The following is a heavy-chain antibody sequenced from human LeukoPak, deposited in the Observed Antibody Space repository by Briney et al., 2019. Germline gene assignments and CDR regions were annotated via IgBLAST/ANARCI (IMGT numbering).Heavy chain of an antibody. D-gene: IGHD1-1*01. CDR2: IIPIFGTA. J-gene: IGHJ4*02. CDR3: ATYMLRDNWNVHTFDS. V-gene: IGHV1-69*05. CDR1: GGTFITYT. Sequence: ASVKVSCKASGGTFITYTINWVRQAPGQGLEWMGGIIPIFGTANYAQRYQGRITITTDDSTSTAYMELSSLRSEDTAVYYCATYMLRDNWNVHTFDSWGQGTLVTVSS.